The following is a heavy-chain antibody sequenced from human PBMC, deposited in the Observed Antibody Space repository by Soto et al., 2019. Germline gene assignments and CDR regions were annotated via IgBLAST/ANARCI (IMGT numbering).Heavy chain of an antibody. J-gene: IGHJ4*01. Sequence: GGSLRLSCAASGFPFRNFAMAWVRQAPGKGLEWVSIISNSGSSTYHGDSVKGRFTTSRDNSKGTLSLHMRGVRIDDTAVYFCARADLLWDSFDLWGHGTLVTVSS. CDR2: ISNSGSST. CDR1: GFPFRNFA. CDR3: ARADLLWDSFDL. V-gene: IGHV3-23*05. D-gene: IGHD2-2*01.